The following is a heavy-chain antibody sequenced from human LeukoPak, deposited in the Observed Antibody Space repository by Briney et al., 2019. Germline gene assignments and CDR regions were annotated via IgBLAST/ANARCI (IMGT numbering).Heavy chain of an antibody. CDR1: GFSFGSYA. Sequence: PGGSLRLSCEASGFSFGSYAMHWVRQAPGKGLEWVAVISFDGSSKYYPDSVKGRFTVSRDNSENTLFLQMDSLRAEDTAVYLCARDSHRYCSSTRCHERGTYYYHYYMDVWGKGTTVTVSS. CDR3: ARDSHRYCSSTRCHERGTYYYHYYMDV. D-gene: IGHD2-2*01. CDR2: ISFDGSSK. V-gene: IGHV3-30*04. J-gene: IGHJ6*03.